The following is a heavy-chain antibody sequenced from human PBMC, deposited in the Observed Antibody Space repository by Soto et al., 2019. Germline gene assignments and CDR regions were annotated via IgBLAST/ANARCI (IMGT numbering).Heavy chain of an antibody. CDR2: IYHSGST. J-gene: IGHJ6*02. V-gene: IGHV4-38-2*02. CDR1: GYSISSGYY. CDR3: ARDTAMALYYYYGMDV. D-gene: IGHD5-18*01. Sequence: KQSQTLSLTCTVSGYSISSGYYWGWIRQPPGKGLEWIGSIYHSGSTYYNPSLKSRVTISVDTSKNQFSLKLSSVTAADTAVYYCARDTAMALYYYYGMDVWGQGTTVTVSS.